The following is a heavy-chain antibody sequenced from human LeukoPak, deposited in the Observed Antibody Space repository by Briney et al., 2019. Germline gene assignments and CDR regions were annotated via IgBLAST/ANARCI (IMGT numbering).Heavy chain of an antibody. CDR1: GYTFTSYY. D-gene: IGHD2-2*01. Sequence: GASVKVSCKASGYTFTSYYIHWVRQAPGQGLEWMGWMNPNSGDTSYAREFQDRVTMTRDTSLSTAYMELSRLRSDDTAVYFCARRPINCIITNCYVDYWGQGTLVTVSS. CDR2: MNPNSGDT. CDR3: ARRPINCIITNCYVDY. V-gene: IGHV1-2*02. J-gene: IGHJ4*02.